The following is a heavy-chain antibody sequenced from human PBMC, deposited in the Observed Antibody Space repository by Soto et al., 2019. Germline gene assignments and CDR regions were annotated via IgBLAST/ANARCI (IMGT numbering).Heavy chain of an antibody. CDR3: AISMVRGVIIVAFDI. V-gene: IGHV4-39*01. D-gene: IGHD3-10*01. Sequence: PSETLSLTSTVSGGSISSSSYYWGWIRQPPGKGLEWIGSIYYSGSTYYNPSLKSRVTISVDTSKNQFSLKLSSVTAADTAVYYCAISMVRGVIIVAFDIWGQGTMVTVSS. CDR1: GGSISSSSYY. J-gene: IGHJ3*02. CDR2: IYYSGST.